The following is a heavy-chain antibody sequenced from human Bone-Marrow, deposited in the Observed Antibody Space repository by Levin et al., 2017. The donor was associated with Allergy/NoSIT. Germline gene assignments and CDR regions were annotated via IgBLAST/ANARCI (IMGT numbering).Heavy chain of an antibody. Sequence: SETLSLTCTVSGGSISTYFWSWIRQPPGKGLEWIGHLSSSGSSNYNPSLKSRVTISVDTSKNQLSLKPTSVTAADRAVYYCARDRVITSSNTYYYYGVDVWGQGTTVTVSS. CDR2: LSSSGSS. J-gene: IGHJ6*02. V-gene: IGHV4-59*01. D-gene: IGHD4-11*01. CDR3: ARDRVITSSNTYYYYGVDV. CDR1: GGSISTYF.